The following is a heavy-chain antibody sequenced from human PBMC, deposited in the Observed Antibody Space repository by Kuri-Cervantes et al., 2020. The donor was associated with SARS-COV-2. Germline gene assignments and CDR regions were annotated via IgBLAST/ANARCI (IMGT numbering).Heavy chain of an antibody. CDR2: IIPIFGTA. CDR1: GGTFSSYA. D-gene: IGHD3-10*01. J-gene: IGHJ5*02. V-gene: IGHV1-69*13. Sequence: SVKVSCKASGGTFSSYAISWVRQAPGQGLEWMGGIIPIFGTANYAQKFQGRVTITADESTSTAYMELSSLRSEDTAVYYCARDPHYYGSGSSGPWGQGTLVTVSS. CDR3: ARDPHYYGSGSSGP.